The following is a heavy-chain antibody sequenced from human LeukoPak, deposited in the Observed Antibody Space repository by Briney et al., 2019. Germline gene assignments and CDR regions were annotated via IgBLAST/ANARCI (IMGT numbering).Heavy chain of an antibody. V-gene: IGHV3-74*01. Sequence: GGSLRLSLAPLGSTFSTSWRPWFRQPPGKGLVWVSRINSDGSSTGYAESVQGRFTISRDNTKNTLYLQMNSLRAEDTAMYYCATSRTFDYWGQGTLVTVSS. CDR1: GSTFSTSW. J-gene: IGHJ4*02. D-gene: IGHD1-1*01. CDR2: INSDGSST. CDR3: ATSRTFDY.